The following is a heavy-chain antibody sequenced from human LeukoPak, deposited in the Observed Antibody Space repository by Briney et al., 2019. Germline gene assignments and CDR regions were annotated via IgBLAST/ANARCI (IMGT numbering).Heavy chain of an antibody. D-gene: IGHD3-16*01. CDR1: GFTFSDYY. CDR2: ISSSGSTI. CDR3: VRDLFEAVWLAGGAALDY. J-gene: IGHJ4*02. V-gene: IGHV3-11*04. Sequence: GGSLRLSCAASGFTFSDYYMSWIRQAPGKGLEWVSYISSSGSTINYADSVKGRFTISRDNAKNSLYLQMNSLRAEDTAVYYCVRDLFEAVWLAGGAALDYWGQGTLVTVSS.